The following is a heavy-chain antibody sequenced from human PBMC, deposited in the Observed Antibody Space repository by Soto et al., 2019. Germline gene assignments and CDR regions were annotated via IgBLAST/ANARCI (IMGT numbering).Heavy chain of an antibody. CDR2: INHSGST. CDR1: GGSFSGYY. Sequence: PAETLSLTCAVYGGSFSGYYWSWIRQPPGKGLEWIGEINHSGSTNYNPSLKSRVTISVDTSKNQFSLKLSSVTAADTAVYYCARVHILTTKTDYWGQGTLVTVSS. V-gene: IGHV4-34*01. J-gene: IGHJ4*02. CDR3: ARVHILTTKTDY. D-gene: IGHD3-9*01.